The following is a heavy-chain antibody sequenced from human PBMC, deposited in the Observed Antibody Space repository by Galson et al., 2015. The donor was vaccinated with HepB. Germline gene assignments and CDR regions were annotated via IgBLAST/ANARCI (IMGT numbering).Heavy chain of an antibody. V-gene: IGHV3-66*01. J-gene: IGHJ3*01. Sequence: SLRLSCAASGFTVSGTYMIWVRQAPGKGLECVSLIESGDKKYYIDSVKGRFTISRDNSLNTMSLQLNSLGAEDSGVYYCAVSGTPGGFDFWGQGTIVTVSS. CDR2: IESGDKK. CDR3: AVSGTPGGFDF. CDR1: GFTVSGTY. D-gene: IGHD1-14*01.